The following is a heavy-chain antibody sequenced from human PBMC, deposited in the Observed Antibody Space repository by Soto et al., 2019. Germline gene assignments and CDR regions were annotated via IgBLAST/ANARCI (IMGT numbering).Heavy chain of an antibody. V-gene: IGHV2-26*04. J-gene: IGHJ5*02. CDR1: GLSLSTGKLG. CDR3: SFIKDCSRTDCYLAEFDT. CDR2: IFSNDDK. D-gene: IGHD2-2*01. Sequence: GSGPTLVNPTETLTLTCTVSGLSLSTGKLGVSWIRQPPGKALEWLAHIFSNDDKSCSTSLRSRVTISKDTSRSQVVLTMTNMDPLDACTYYCSFIKDCSRTDCYLAEFDTWGQGTLVTVFS.